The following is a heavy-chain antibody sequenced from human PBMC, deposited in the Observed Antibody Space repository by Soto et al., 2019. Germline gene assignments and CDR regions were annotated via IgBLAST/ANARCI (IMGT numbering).Heavy chain of an antibody. Sequence: GGSLRLSCAASGFTFSSYEMNWVRQAPGKGLEWVSYISSSGSTIYYADSVKGRFTISRDNAKNSLYLQMNSLRAEDTAVYYCARDRIAVGLYYYYGMDVWGQGTKVTVSS. CDR2: ISSSGSTI. CDR1: GFTFSSYE. D-gene: IGHD6-19*01. CDR3: ARDRIAVGLYYYYGMDV. J-gene: IGHJ6*02. V-gene: IGHV3-48*03.